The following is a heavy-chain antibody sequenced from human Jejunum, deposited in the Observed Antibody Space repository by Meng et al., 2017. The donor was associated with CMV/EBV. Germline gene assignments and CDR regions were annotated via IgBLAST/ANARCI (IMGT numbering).Heavy chain of an antibody. J-gene: IGHJ5*01. V-gene: IGHV3-23*01. CDR2: IAESGGST. CDR1: GFTFSSQT. CDR3: VNRAWLES. Sequence: GPLSESWGGCGQPAGSLRLSCAASGFTFSSQTMRWVRQAPGKGLEWFSNIAESGGSTYYADSVKGRFTISRDNSKNTLYLQMNSLRAEDTAVYYCVNRAWLESWGQGTLVTVSS.